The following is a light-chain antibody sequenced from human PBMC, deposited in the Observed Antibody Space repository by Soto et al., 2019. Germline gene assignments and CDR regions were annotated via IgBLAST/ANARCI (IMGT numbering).Light chain of an antibody. CDR3: QQYNNWPPRGT. J-gene: IGKJ1*01. CDR1: QSVSSN. CDR2: GAS. Sequence: EIVMTQSPATLSLSPGERATLSCRASQSVSSNLAWYQQKPDQAPRLLIYGASTRATGIPARFSGSGSGTELTLTISSLQSEDFAVYYCQQYNNWPPRGTFGQGTKVEIK. V-gene: IGKV3-15*01.